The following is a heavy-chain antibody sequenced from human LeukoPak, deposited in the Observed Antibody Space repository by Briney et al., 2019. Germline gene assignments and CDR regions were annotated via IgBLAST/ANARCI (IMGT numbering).Heavy chain of an antibody. CDR1: GFTVSSNY. J-gene: IGHJ4*02. Sequence: GGSLRLSCAASGFTVSSNYMSWVRQAPGKGLEWVSGISGSGGSTYYVDSVKGRFIIFRDNSKNTLYLQMNSLRAEDTAVYYCAKDMGNYYDSSGYHPYYFDYWGQGTLVTVSS. V-gene: IGHV3-23*01. CDR2: ISGSGGST. CDR3: AKDMGNYYDSSGYHPYYFDY. D-gene: IGHD3-22*01.